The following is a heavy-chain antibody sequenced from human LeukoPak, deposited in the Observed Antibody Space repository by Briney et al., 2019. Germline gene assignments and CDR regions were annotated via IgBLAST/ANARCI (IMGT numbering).Heavy chain of an antibody. CDR1: GFTFSSYG. V-gene: IGHV3-30*18. Sequence: GWSLRLSCAASGFTFSSYGMHWVRQAPGKGLEWVAGISYDGSNKYYADSVKGRFTISRDNSKNTLYLQMNSLRAEDTAVYYCAKFPGIAAAGLGAFDIWGQGTMVTVSS. J-gene: IGHJ3*02. D-gene: IGHD6-13*01. CDR2: ISYDGSNK. CDR3: AKFPGIAAAGLGAFDI.